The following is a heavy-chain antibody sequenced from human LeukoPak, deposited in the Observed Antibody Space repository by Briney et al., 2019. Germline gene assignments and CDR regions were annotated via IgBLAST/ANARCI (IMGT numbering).Heavy chain of an antibody. CDR2: IKQDGTEV. J-gene: IGHJ4*02. D-gene: IGHD4-11*01. CDR1: GFNFSSYW. Sequence: GGSLRLSCATSGFNFSSYWMTWVRQAPGKGLEWVANIKQDGTEVHYVDSVKGRFTISRDNAKNSLYLQVNSLRAEDTAVYYCVRASVSPYWGQGTLVTVSS. V-gene: IGHV3-7*01. CDR3: VRASVSPY.